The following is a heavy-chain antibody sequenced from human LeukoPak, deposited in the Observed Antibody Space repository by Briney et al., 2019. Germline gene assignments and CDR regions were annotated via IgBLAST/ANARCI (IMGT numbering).Heavy chain of an antibody. J-gene: IGHJ4*02. V-gene: IGHV3-9*01. CDR2: ISWNSGSI. CDR1: GFIFDDYA. D-gene: IGHD6-6*01. CDR3: AKAVTAYSSSNFDY. Sequence: GRSLRLSCAASGFIFDDYAMHWVRQAPGKGLGWVSGISWNSGSIGYADSVKGRFTISRDNAKNSLYLQMNSLRAEDTALYYCAKAVTAYSSSNFDYWGQGTLVTVSS.